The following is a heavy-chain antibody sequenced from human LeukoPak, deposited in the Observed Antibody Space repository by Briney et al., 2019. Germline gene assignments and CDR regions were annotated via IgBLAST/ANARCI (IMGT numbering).Heavy chain of an antibody. CDR2: IYPGDSDT. CDR3: ASLRSYSDAFDI. Sequence: GESLKISCKNSGDSFSNYWIGWVRQMPGKGLEWMGIIYPGDSDTRYSPSFQGQVTISADKSISAAYLQWSSLKASDTAMYYCASLRSYSDAFDIWGQGTMVTVSS. CDR1: GDSFSNYW. D-gene: IGHD2-21*01. J-gene: IGHJ3*02. V-gene: IGHV5-51*01.